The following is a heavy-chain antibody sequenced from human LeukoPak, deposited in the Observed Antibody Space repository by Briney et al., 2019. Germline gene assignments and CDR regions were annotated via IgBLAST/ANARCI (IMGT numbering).Heavy chain of an antibody. CDR2: ISYDGSNK. J-gene: IGHJ6*02. CDR1: GFTFSSYG. V-gene: IGHV3-30*18. D-gene: IGHD5-12*01. CDR3: AKDSLLSGYGYYYYYGMDV. Sequence: GGSLRPSSAASGFTFSSYGMHWVRQAPGKGLEWVAVISYDGSNKYYADSVKGRFTISRDNSKNALYLQMNSLRAEDTAVYYCAKDSLLSGYGYYYYYGMDVWGQGTTVTVSS.